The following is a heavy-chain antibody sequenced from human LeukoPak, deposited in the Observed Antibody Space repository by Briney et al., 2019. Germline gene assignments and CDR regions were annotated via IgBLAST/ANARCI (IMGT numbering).Heavy chain of an antibody. V-gene: IGHV3-74*01. CDR2: INSDGSGT. CDR3: AWSRDGYNYFVY. Sequence: GGSLRLSCAASGFTFSSHWRHWVRQAPGKGLVWVSRINSDGSGTTYASSVKGRFTISRDNAKNTLYLEMNSLRAEDTAVYYCAWSRDGYNYFVYWGQGTLVTVSS. D-gene: IGHD5-24*01. CDR1: GFTFSSHW. J-gene: IGHJ4*02.